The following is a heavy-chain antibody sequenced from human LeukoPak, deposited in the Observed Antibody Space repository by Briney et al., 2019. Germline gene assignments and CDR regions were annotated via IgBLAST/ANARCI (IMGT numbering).Heavy chain of an antibody. D-gene: IGHD6-19*01. CDR2: INAGNGNT. CDR1: GYTFTSYA. CDR3: ARVGGSGWYRGWFDP. Sequence: ASVTVSFTASGYTFTSYAMHWVRQAPGQRLEWMGWINAGNGNTKYSQKFQGRVTITRDTSASTAYMELSSLRSEDTAVYYCARVGGSGWYRGWFDPWGQGTLVTVSS. V-gene: IGHV1-3*01. J-gene: IGHJ5*02.